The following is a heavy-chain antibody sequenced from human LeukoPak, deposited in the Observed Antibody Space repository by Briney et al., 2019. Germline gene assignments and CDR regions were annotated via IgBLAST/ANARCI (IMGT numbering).Heavy chain of an antibody. J-gene: IGHJ6*03. CDR2: INHSGST. V-gene: IGHV4-34*01. CDR1: GGSFSGYY. Sequence: SETLSLTCAVYGGSFSGYYWSWIRQPPGKGLEWIGEINHSGSTNYNPSLKSRVTISVDTSKNQFSLKLSSVTAADTAVYYCARLGFSRTSYYYYYMGVWGKGTTVTVSS. CDR3: ARLGFSRTSYYYYYMGV. D-gene: IGHD2/OR15-2a*01.